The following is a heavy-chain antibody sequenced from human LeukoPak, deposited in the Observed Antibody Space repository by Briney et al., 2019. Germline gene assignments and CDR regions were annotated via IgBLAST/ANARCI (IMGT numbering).Heavy chain of an antibody. Sequence: ASVKVSCKASGYTFTSYGISWVRQAPGQGLEWMGWISAYNGNTNYAQKFQGRVTMTRDTSISTAYMELSRLRSDDTAVYYCARYYYDSSGYYELFDYWGQGTLVTVSS. CDR2: ISAYNGNT. J-gene: IGHJ4*02. CDR3: ARYYYDSSGYYELFDY. D-gene: IGHD3-22*01. V-gene: IGHV1-18*01. CDR1: GYTFTSYG.